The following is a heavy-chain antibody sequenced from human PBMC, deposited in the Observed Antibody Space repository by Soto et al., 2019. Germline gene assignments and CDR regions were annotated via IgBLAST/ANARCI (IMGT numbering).Heavy chain of an antibody. CDR2: IVPMFGTA. CDR1: GGTFGNSA. J-gene: IGHJ5*02. V-gene: IGHV1-69*12. Sequence: QVQLVQSGAEVKKPGSSVNVSCKTSGGTFGNSAVTWVRQAPGQGLEWLGGIVPMFGTANYAQKFQGRVTITADESTITGYMELNSLKTDDTAVYYCARDGDPQSAFWSGPLGGGRFDPWGQGTLVTVSS. CDR3: ARDGDPQSAFWSGPLGGGRFDP. D-gene: IGHD3-3*01.